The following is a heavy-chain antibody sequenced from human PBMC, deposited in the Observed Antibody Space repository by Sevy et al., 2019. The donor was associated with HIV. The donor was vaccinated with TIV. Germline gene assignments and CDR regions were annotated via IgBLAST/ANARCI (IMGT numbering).Heavy chain of an antibody. V-gene: IGHV3-7*01. CDR1: GFTFNNAW. Sequence: GGSLRLSCAASGFTFNNAWMNWVRQAPGKGLEWVATIKQDASEKYYVDSVKGRFTISRDNAKNSVYLQMSSLRVEDTAMYFCASDYFWGQGTLVTVSS. CDR3: ASDYF. CDR2: IKQDASEK. J-gene: IGHJ4*02.